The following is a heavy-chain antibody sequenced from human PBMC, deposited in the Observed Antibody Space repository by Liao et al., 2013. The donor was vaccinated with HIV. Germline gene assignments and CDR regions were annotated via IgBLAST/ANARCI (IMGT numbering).Heavy chain of an antibody. CDR3: ARGIAAARKGGNYMDV. V-gene: IGHV4-61*02. D-gene: IGHD6-13*01. J-gene: IGHJ6*03. CDR2: IYTSGST. CDR1: GGSISSGSYY. Sequence: QVQLQESGPGLVKPSQTLSLTCTVSGGSISSGSYYWSWIRQPAGKGLEWIGRIYTSGSTNYNPSLKSRVTISVDTSKNQFSLKLSSVTAADTAVYYCARGIAAARKGGNYMDVWGKGTTGHRLL.